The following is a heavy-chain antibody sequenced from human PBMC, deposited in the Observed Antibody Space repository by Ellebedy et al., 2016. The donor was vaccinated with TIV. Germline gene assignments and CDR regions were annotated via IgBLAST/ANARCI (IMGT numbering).Heavy chain of an antibody. J-gene: IGHJ3*02. Sequence: GGSLRLSCAASRFSFSSYWMSWVRQAPGKGLEWVAVISHDGTNKYYADSVRGRFTVSRDNAKNSLFLQMNSLRAEDTAVYYCATDGSYGDYLSPTHAFVMWGQGTVVTVSS. CDR1: RFSFSSYW. D-gene: IGHD4-17*01. V-gene: IGHV3-30*03. CDR3: ATDGSYGDYLSPTHAFVM. CDR2: ISHDGTNK.